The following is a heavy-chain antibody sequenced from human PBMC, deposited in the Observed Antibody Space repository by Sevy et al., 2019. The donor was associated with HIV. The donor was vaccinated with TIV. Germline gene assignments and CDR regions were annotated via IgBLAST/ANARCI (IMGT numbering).Heavy chain of an antibody. CDR2: ISGSSTST. CDR3: AKSDYNFWSGQTWGYYFDS. CDR1: KFSFSSYA. J-gene: IGHJ4*02. Sequence: GGSLRLSCTASKFSFSSYAMSWVRQAPGKGLEWVSTISGSSTSTYYADSMKGRFTISSDNSKNTLYLHMNSLRVEDSAIYYCAKSDYNFWSGQTWGYYFDSWGQGTPVTVSS. V-gene: IGHV3-23*01. D-gene: IGHD3-3*01.